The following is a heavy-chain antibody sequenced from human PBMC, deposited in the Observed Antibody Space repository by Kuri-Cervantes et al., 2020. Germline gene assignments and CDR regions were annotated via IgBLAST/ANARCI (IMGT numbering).Heavy chain of an antibody. J-gene: IGHJ3*02. CDR3: ARGRDGFVVVAASRRRGTFDI. D-gene: IGHD2-15*01. CDR1: GFTFTSYG. CDR2: ISAYSGST. V-gene: IGHV1-18*01. Sequence: ASVKVSCKTSGFTFTSYGFTWVRQAPGQGLEWLGYISAYSGSTNYAQKFQGRVTMTRDTSTSTVYMELSSLRSEDTAVYYCARGRDGFVVVAASRRRGTFDIWGQGTMVTVSS.